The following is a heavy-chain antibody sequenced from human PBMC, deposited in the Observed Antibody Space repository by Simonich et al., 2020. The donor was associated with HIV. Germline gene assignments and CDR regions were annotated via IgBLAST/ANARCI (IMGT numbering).Heavy chain of an antibody. CDR2: INHSGST. J-gene: IGHJ4*02. CDR3: ARGFYQRLYYFDY. CDR1: GGSFSGYY. D-gene: IGHD2-2*01. V-gene: IGHV4-34*01. Sequence: QVQLQQWGAGLLKPSETLSLTCAVYGGSFSGYYWSWIRQPPGKGLEWIGEINHSGSTNSNPSIKSRVTISVDTSKNQFSLKLSSVTAADTAVYYCARGFYQRLYYFDYWGQGTLVTVSS.